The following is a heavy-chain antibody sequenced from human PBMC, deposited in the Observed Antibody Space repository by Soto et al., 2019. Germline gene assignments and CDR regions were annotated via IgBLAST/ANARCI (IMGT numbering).Heavy chain of an antibody. D-gene: IGHD5-18*01. CDR1: GGSVSSGSYY. CDR2: IYYSGST. CDR3: ARGYAAKNLYYYYYGMDV. J-gene: IGHJ6*02. V-gene: IGHV4-61*01. Sequence: PSETLSLTCTVSGGSVSSGSYYWSWIRQPPGKGLEWIGYIYYSGSTNYNPSLKSRVTISVDTSKNQFSLKLSSVTAADTAVYNCARGYAAKNLYYYYYGMDVWGQGTTVTVSS.